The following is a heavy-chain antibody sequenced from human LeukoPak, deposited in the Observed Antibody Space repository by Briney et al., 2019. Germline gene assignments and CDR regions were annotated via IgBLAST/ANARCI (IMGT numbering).Heavy chain of an antibody. D-gene: IGHD3-10*01. CDR3: ARGLRYYGSGSYPDY. Sequence: EPSETLSLTCAVYGGSFSGYYWSWIRQPPGKGLEWIGEINHSGSTNYNPSLKSRVTISVDTSKNQFSLKLSSVTAADTAVYYCARGLRYYGSGSYPDYWGQGTLVTVSS. V-gene: IGHV4-34*01. CDR2: INHSGST. CDR1: GGSFSGYY. J-gene: IGHJ4*02.